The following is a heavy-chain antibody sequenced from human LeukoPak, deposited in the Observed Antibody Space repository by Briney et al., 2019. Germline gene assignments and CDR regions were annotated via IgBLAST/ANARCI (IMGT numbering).Heavy chain of an antibody. CDR3: ARGRGGSYFFDY. D-gene: IGHD1-26*01. CDR1: GFTFSTSW. Sequence: PGGSLRLSCAASGFTFSTSWMHWVRQAPGKGPVWVSRITSDGSTTIYAESMKGRFTISRDNAKNTLYLQMNSLRAEDTAVYYCARGRGGSYFFDYWGRGTLVTASS. CDR2: ITSDGSTT. V-gene: IGHV3-74*01. J-gene: IGHJ4*02.